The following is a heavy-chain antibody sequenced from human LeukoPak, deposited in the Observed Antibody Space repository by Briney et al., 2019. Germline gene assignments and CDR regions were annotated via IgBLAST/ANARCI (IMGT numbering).Heavy chain of an antibody. CDR2: IKSDGSDI. J-gene: IGHJ3*02. D-gene: IGHD2-8*01. CDR1: GFTFSTYW. Sequence: GSLRLSCAASGFTFSTYWMHWVRQVPGKGLVWVSRIKSDGSDIIYADSVKGRFTISRDNAKNTLYLQMNSLRAEDTAVYYCARKGYATYALDIWGQGTLVTVSS. CDR3: ARKGYATYALDI. V-gene: IGHV3-74*01.